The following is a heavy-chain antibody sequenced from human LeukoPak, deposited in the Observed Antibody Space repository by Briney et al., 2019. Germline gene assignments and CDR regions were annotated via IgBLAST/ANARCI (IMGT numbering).Heavy chain of an antibody. CDR1: GFSVSNNY. J-gene: IGHJ6*03. V-gene: IGHV3-66*01. CDR2: LFSGGNT. Sequence: PGGSLRLSCAASGFSVSNNYMSWVRQAPGKGLEWVSVLFSGGNTYYADSVKGRFTISRDNAKNSLYLQMNSLRAEDTAVYYCARPPYSSSWYNYYYYYYMDVWGKGTTVTVSS. D-gene: IGHD6-13*01. CDR3: ARPPYSSSWYNYYYYYYMDV.